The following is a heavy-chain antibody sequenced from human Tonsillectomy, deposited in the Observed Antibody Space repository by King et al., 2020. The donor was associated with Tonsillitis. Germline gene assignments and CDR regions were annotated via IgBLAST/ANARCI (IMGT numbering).Heavy chain of an antibody. J-gene: IGHJ4*02. CDR3: VRERQATVPLVVVY. D-gene: IGHD4-17*01. CDR2: ITHSSSSI. Sequence: QLVQSGGGLVQPGGSLRLSCAASGFTFSDYDMNWVRQAPGKGLEWVSFITHSSSSINYADSVKGRFTISRDNAKNSLYLQMNSLRADDTAVYYCVRERQATVPLVVVYGGQGTLVTVSS. V-gene: IGHV3-48*04. CDR1: GFTFSDYD.